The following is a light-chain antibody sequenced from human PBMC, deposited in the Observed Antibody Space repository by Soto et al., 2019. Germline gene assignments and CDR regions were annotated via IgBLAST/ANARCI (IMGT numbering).Light chain of an antibody. CDR1: QSVGAS. Sequence: EIVLTRCPHLLSESPGERASLSCRASQSVGASLAWYQQKPGQAPRLLIYDAFTRATGIPARFSGSGSGTDFTLTITSLEPEDFAVYYCQHRRVWPVSVGQGTRLEIK. J-gene: IGKJ5*01. V-gene: IGKV3-11*01. CDR2: DAF. CDR3: QHRRVWPVS.